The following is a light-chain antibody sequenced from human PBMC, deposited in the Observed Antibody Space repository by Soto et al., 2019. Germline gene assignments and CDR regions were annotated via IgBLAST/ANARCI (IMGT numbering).Light chain of an antibody. Sequence: DFQMTQSPSSLSASVGDRVTITCRASQSFSTYLAWYQQKSGKVPKLLIYAASTLQSGVPSRFSGSRSGTDFTLTISSLQPEDVATYYCQNHNNAPWTFGQGTKVDIK. CDR2: AAS. CDR1: QSFSTY. V-gene: IGKV1-27*01. J-gene: IGKJ1*01. CDR3: QNHNNAPWT.